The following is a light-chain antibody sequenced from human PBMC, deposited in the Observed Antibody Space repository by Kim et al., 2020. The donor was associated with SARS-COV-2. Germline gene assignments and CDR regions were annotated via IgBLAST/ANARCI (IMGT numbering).Light chain of an antibody. CDR1: SSDVGGYNY. Sequence: QSALTQPASVSGSPGQSITISCTGTSSDVGGYNYVSWYQQHPGKAPKLMIFDVFNRPSGVSNHFSGSKSGNTASLTISGLQAEDEADYSCTSYTSSNTWVFGGGTQLTVL. CDR3: TSYTSSNTWV. V-gene: IGLV2-14*03. CDR2: DVF. J-gene: IGLJ3*02.